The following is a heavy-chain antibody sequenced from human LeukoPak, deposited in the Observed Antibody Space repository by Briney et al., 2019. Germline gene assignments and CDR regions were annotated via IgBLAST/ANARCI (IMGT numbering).Heavy chain of an antibody. J-gene: IGHJ4*02. CDR3: AKAAYCGGDCYPEEYYFDY. Sequence: GGSLRLSCAASGFTFDDYAMHWVRQAPGKGLEWVSLISWDGGSTYYADSVEGRFTISRDNSKNSLYLQMNSLRAEDTALYYCAKAAYCGGDCYPEEYYFDYWGQGTLVTVSS. CDR2: ISWDGGST. V-gene: IGHV3-43D*04. D-gene: IGHD2-21*02. CDR1: GFTFDDYA.